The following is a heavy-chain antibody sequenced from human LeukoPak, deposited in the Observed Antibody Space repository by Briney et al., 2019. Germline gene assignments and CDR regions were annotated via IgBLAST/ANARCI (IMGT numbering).Heavy chain of an antibody. CDR2: IYYTGVT. V-gene: IGHV4-39*07. CDR1: GASISSSRDY. J-gene: IGHJ4*02. CDR3: ARVQPMLTSKPHFDY. Sequence: SETLSLTCTVSGASISSSRDYWGWIRQPPGKGLEWIGSIYYTGVTYYNPSLKSPVTISIDMSKNQFSLKVNSVTAADTAVYYCARVQPMLTSKPHFDYWGQGTRVTVSS. D-gene: IGHD2-2*01.